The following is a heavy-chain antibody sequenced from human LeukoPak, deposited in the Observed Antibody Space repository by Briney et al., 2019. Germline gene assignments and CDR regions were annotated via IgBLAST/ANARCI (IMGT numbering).Heavy chain of an antibody. CDR1: GGSFSGYY. J-gene: IGHJ4*02. CDR2: INHSGST. V-gene: IGHV4-34*01. Sequence: SETLSLTCAVYGGSFSGYYWSWIHQPPGKGLEWIGEINHSGSTNYNPSLKSRVTISVDTSKNQFSLKLSSVTAADTAVYYCARASRPDDSSGYYYDYWGQGTLVTVSS. CDR3: ARASRPDDSSGYYYDY. D-gene: IGHD3-22*01.